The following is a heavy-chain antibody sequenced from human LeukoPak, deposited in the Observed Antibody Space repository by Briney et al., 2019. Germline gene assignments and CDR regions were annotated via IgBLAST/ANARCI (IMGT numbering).Heavy chain of an antibody. D-gene: IGHD5-24*01. Sequence: PSETLSLTCTVSGGSISSYYWSWIRQPPGKGLEWIGYIYYSGSTNYNPSLKSRVTISVDTSKNQFSLKLGSVTAADTAVYYCARGAGYRASDYWGQGTLVTVSS. CDR3: ARGAGYRASDY. CDR2: IYYSGST. J-gene: IGHJ4*02. V-gene: IGHV4-59*01. CDR1: GGSISSYY.